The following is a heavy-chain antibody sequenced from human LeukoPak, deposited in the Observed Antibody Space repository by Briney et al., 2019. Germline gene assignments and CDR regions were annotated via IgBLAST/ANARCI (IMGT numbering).Heavy chain of an antibody. CDR3: ARDEVGAAH. J-gene: IGHJ4*02. CDR1: GVSIRSAGDY. CDR2: INHSGNI. D-gene: IGHD1-26*01. Sequence: SETLSLTCTVSGVSIRSAGDYLTWIRQPPGKGLEWIGEINHSGNINYNPSLKSRVTISIDTSKNQFSLKLSSVTAADTAVYYCARDEVGAAHWGQGTLVTVSS. V-gene: IGHV4-34*01.